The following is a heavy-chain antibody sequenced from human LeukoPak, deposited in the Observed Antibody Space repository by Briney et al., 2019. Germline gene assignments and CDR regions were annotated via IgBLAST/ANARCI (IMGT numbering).Heavy chain of an antibody. D-gene: IGHD6-13*01. V-gene: IGHV3-53*01. CDR1: GFTFSSYA. Sequence: QPGGSLRLSCAASGFTFSSYAMSWVRQAPGKGLEYVSVIYSGGNTYYAGSVKGRFTISRDNSKNTVYLQMNSLRAEDTAVYYCARLIAATGRLYFDYWGPGTLVTVSS. CDR3: ARLIAATGRLYFDY. J-gene: IGHJ4*02. CDR2: IYSGGNT.